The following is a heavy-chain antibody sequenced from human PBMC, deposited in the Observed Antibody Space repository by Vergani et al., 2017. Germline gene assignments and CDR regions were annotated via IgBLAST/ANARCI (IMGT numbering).Heavy chain of an antibody. J-gene: IGHJ4*02. CDR3: ARAPSHYSNYVIDY. D-gene: IGHD4-11*01. V-gene: IGHV4-59*01. Sequence: QVQLQESGPGLVKPSETLSLTCTVSGGSISSYYWSWIRQPPGKGLEWIGYIYYSGSTNYNPSPKSRVTISVDTSKNQFSLKLSSVTAADTAVYYCARAPSHYSNYVIDYWGQGTLVTVSS. CDR1: GGSISSYY. CDR2: IYYSGST.